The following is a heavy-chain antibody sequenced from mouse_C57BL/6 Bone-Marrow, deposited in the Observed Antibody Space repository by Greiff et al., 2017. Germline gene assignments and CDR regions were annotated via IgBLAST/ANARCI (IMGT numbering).Heavy chain of an antibody. CDR3: ARDYSNLDD. V-gene: IGHV1-4*01. D-gene: IGHD2-5*01. CDR1: GYTFTSYT. J-gene: IGHJ2*01. CDR2: IYPSSGYT. Sequence: VQLQQSGAELARPGASVKMSCKASGYTFTSYTMHWVKQRPGQGLEWIGYIYPSSGYTKYNQKFKDKAPLTADKSSSPAYIQLSNLTSEETAVYYCARDYSNLDDWGKGTTLTVAS.